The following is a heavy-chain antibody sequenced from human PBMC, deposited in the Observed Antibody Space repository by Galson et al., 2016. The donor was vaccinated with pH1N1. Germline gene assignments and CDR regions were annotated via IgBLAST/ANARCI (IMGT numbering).Heavy chain of an antibody. D-gene: IGHD2-2*01. CDR2: IYYSGST. CDR1: GGSISSYY. V-gene: IGHV4-59*01. J-gene: IGHJ4*02. CDR3: ARAPSATEDWGYYFDY. Sequence: ETLSLTCTVSGGSISSYYWSWIRQPPGKGLEWIGYIYYSGSTNYNPSLKSRATISVDTSKNQFSLKLSSVTAADTAVYYCARAPSATEDWGYYFDYWGQGTLVTVSS.